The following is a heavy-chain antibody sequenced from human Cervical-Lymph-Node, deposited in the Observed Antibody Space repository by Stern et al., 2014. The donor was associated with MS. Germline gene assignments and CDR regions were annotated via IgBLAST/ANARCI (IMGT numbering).Heavy chain of an antibody. CDR1: GGTFSSYA. J-gene: IGHJ6*02. D-gene: IGHD3-22*01. CDR3: AREFDGYSDRYYYYGMDV. CDR2: IIPIFGTA. V-gene: IGHV1-69*01. Sequence: QVQLGQSGAEVKKPGSSGKVSCKASGGTFSSYAIRWVRQAPGQGLEWMGGIIPIFGTANYAQKFQGRVTITADESTSTAYMELSSLRSEDTAVYYCAREFDGYSDRYYYYGMDVWGQGTTVTVSS.